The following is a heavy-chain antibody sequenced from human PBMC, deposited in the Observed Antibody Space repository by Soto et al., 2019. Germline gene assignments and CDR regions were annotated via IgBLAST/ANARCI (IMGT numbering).Heavy chain of an antibody. Sequence: ASVKVSCKASGYTFTSYGISWVRQAPGQGLEWMGWTSAYNGNTNYAQKLQGRVTMTTDTSTSTAYMELRSLRSDDTAVYYCARDVAVAGTDPWDYWGQGTLVTVSS. CDR1: GYTFTSYG. D-gene: IGHD6-19*01. CDR2: TSAYNGNT. CDR3: ARDVAVAGTDPWDY. V-gene: IGHV1-18*04. J-gene: IGHJ4*02.